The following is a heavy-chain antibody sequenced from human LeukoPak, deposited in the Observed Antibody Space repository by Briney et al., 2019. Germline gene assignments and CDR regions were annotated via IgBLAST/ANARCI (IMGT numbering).Heavy chain of an antibody. J-gene: IGHJ5*02. V-gene: IGHV4-59*01. Sequence: SETLSLTCTVSGGSISSYYWSWIRQPPGKGLEWIGYIYYSGSTNYNPSLKSRVTISVDTSKNQFSLKLSSVTAADTAVYYCARMGCSSTSCYSGNWFDPWGQGTPVTVSS. CDR1: GGSISSYY. CDR3: ARMGCSSTSCYSGNWFDP. D-gene: IGHD2-2*02. CDR2: IYYSGST.